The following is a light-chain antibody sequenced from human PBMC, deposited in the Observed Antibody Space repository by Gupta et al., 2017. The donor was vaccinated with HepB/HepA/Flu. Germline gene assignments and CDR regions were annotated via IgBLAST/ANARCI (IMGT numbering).Light chain of an antibody. J-gene: IGKJ4*01. Sequence: DIQMTQSPSSLSAFVGDRVTITCRASQSISTCLNWYQQKAGRAPKLLIYTASSLQSGVPSRFSGSGSGTDFTLTISSLQPEDFATYYCQQSYITPLTFGGGTKVEIK. CDR3: QQSYITPLT. CDR1: QSISTC. CDR2: TAS. V-gene: IGKV1-39*01.